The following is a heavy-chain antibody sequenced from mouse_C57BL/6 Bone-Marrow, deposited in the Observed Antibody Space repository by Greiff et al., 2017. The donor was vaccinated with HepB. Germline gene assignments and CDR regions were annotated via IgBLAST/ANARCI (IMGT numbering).Heavy chain of an antibody. CDR3: ARFVGYYGGY. D-gene: IGHD2-3*01. CDR1: GFTFSDYG. Sequence: EVNVVESGGGLVKPGGSLKLSCAASGFTFSDYGMHWVRQAPEKGLEWVAYISSGSSTIYYADTVKGRFTISRDNAKNTLFLQMTSLRSEDTAMYYCARFVGYYGGYWGQGTTLTVSS. V-gene: IGHV5-17*01. CDR2: ISSGSSTI. J-gene: IGHJ2*01.